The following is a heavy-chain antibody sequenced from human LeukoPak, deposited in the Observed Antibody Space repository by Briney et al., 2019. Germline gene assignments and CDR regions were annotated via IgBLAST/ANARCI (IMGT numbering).Heavy chain of an antibody. CDR3: ARDRYYFDTSGYYYFDN. Sequence: GGSLRLSCAASGFTFNTYRMTWVRQAPGKGLEWVANIKEDGGEKYYVDSVKGRFTISRDNAKNSLYLQMNSLRAEDTAVYYCARDRYYFDTSGYYYFDNWGQGTLVTVSS. CDR2: IKEDGGEK. D-gene: IGHD3-22*01. CDR1: GFTFNTYR. J-gene: IGHJ4*02. V-gene: IGHV3-7*05.